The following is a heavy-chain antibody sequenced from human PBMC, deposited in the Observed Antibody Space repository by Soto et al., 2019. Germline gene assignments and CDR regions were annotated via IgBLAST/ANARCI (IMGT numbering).Heavy chain of an antibody. CDR1: GLTFSDSA. Sequence: EVQLVESGGGLVQPGESLKLSCAASGLTFSDSAIHRVRQASGKGLEWVGRIRSKTNNYATTYAASVKGRFTISRDDSKNTAYLQMNSLKTEDTAVYYCTRRFYSYNGIDVWGQGTTVTVSS. V-gene: IGHV3-73*02. CDR3: TRRFYSYNGIDV. J-gene: IGHJ6*02. CDR2: IRSKTNNYAT.